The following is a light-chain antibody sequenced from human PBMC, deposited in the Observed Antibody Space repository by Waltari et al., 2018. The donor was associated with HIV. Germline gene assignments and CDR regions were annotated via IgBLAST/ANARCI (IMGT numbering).Light chain of an antibody. J-gene: IGLJ2*01. V-gene: IGLV2-14*03. CDR2: EVD. CDR1: DSDLGYNYF. CDR3: ASFTKDFTVV. Sequence: SVVTKPASVSGFPGQSITIPCTGTDSDLGYNYFVSWYQQHPDKVPKVILFEVDRRASGIPEPFSGSKSGDTASLTISDLRPEDEADYYCASFTKDFTVVFGGGTKVTVL.